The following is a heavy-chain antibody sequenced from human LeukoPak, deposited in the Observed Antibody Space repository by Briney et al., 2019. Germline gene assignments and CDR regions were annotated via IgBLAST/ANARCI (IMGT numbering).Heavy chain of an antibody. J-gene: IGHJ1*01. D-gene: IGHD6-13*01. CDR1: GYSFTSYC. Sequence: GESLKISCKGSGYSFTSYCIGWVRQMPGKGLEWMGIIYPGDSDTRYSPSFQGQVTISADKSISTAYLQWSSLKASDTAMYYCARFSSWSLMGAEYFQHWGQGTQVTVSS. CDR2: IYPGDSDT. CDR3: ARFSSWSLMGAEYFQH. V-gene: IGHV5-51*01.